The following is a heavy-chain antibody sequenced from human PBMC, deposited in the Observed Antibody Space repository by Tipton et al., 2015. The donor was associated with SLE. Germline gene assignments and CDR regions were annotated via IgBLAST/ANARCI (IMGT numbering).Heavy chain of an antibody. J-gene: IGHJ4*02. V-gene: IGHV4-39*07. Sequence: PGLVKPSETLSLTCTVSGGSISTSNNYWDWIRQPPGKRLEWIGTIYYSGSTNYNPSVRSRVSISLDTSKNQFSLKVKSVTTADTAVYYCARDIEYYFESWGQGTLVTVSS. CDR2: IYYSGST. CDR1: GGSISTSNNY. CDR3: ARDIEYYFES. D-gene: IGHD2-15*01.